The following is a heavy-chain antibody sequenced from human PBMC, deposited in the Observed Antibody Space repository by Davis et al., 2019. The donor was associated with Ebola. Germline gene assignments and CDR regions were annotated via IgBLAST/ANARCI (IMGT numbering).Heavy chain of an antibody. CDR2: ISYDGSNK. CDR1: GFTFSSYA. D-gene: IGHD2-15*01. Sequence: GESLKISCAASGFTFSSYAMHWVRQAPGKGLEWVAVISYDGSNKYYADSVKGRSTISRDNSKNTLYLQMNSLRAEDTAGYYCASERGYCSGGSCYPTPFDYWGQGTLVTVSS. V-gene: IGHV3-30-3*01. J-gene: IGHJ4*02. CDR3: ASERGYCSGGSCYPTPFDY.